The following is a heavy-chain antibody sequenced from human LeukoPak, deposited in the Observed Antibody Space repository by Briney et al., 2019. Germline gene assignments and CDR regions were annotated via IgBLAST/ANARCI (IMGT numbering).Heavy chain of an antibody. J-gene: IGHJ4*02. Sequence: GGSLRLSCAASGFTFSSYAMHWVRQAPGKGLEWVAVISYDGSNKYYADSVKGRFTISRDNSKNALYLQMNSLRAEDTAVYYCASSTGSGFFDYWGQGTLVTVSS. CDR2: ISYDGSNK. D-gene: IGHD6-19*01. CDR3: ASSTGSGFFDY. CDR1: GFTFSSYA. V-gene: IGHV3-30*04.